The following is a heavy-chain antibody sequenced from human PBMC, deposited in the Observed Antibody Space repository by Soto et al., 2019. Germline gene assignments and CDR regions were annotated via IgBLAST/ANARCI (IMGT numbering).Heavy chain of an antibody. CDR1: GYTFTSYG. D-gene: IGHD3-10*01. CDR2: ISAYNGNT. CDR3: ARGVVLWFGESPNWFDP. Sequence: QVQLVQSGAEVKKPGASVKVSCKASGYTFTSYGISWVRKAPGQGLEWMGWISAYNGNTTYAQKLQGRVTMTTDTSTSTAYMELRSLRSDDTAVYYCARGVVLWFGESPNWFDPWGQGTLVTVSS. J-gene: IGHJ5*02. V-gene: IGHV1-18*01.